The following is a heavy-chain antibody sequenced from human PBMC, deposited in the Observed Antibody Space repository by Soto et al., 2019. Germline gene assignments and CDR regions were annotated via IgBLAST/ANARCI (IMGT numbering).Heavy chain of an antibody. V-gene: IGHV4-39*01. Sequence: QLQLQESGPGLVKPSETLSLTCTVSGGSISSSSYYWGWIRQPPGKGLEWIGSIYYSGSTYYNPSLQCRFTISVDTSKNQFSLKRSSVTAADTAVYYCARHTIRLWLHAHWYFDLWGRGTLVTVSS. CDR1: GGSISSSSYY. J-gene: IGHJ2*01. CDR2: IYYSGST. CDR3: ARHTIRLWLHAHWYFDL. D-gene: IGHD5-18*01.